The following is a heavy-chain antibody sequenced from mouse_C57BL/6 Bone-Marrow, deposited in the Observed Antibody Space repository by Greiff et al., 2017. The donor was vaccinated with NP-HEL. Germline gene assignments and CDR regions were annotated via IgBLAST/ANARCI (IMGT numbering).Heavy chain of an antibody. D-gene: IGHD2-4*01. V-gene: IGHV7-3*01. CDR3: ARSIYYDYADDPFYAMDY. J-gene: IGHJ4*01. Sequence: EVHLVESGGGLVQPGGSLSLSCAASGFTFTDYYMSWVRQPPGKALEWLAFLRNKANGYTTEYSASVKGRFTISRDNSQSILYLQMIALRAEDSATYYCARSIYYDYADDPFYAMDYWGQGTSVTVSS. CDR1: GFTFTDYY. CDR2: LRNKANGYTT.